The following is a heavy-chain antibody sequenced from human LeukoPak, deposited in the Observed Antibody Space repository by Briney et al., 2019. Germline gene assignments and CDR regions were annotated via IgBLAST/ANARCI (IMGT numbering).Heavy chain of an antibody. CDR1: GFTFSSYA. J-gene: IGHJ5*02. CDR3: AKGIWFGELFPLDP. V-gene: IGHV3-23*01. CDR2: ISGRGGST. D-gene: IGHD3-10*01. Sequence: GGSLRLSCAASGFTFSSYAMSWVRQAPGKGLEWVAAISGRGGSTYYADSVNGRFTISRDKSKNTLYLQMNSLRAEDTAVYYCAKGIWFGELFPLDPWGQGTLVTVSS.